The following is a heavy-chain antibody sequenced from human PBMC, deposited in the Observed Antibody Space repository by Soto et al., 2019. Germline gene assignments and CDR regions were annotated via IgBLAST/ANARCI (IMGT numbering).Heavy chain of an antibody. V-gene: IGHV1-18*01. CDR2: INPYNGDT. CDR1: GYVFTSYG. D-gene: IGHD1-26*01. Sequence: QVQLVQSGAEVKKPGASVKVSCKSSGYVFTSYGIIWARQVPGQGLEWVGWINPYNGDTKYSEKLQGRVTLTTDTSTTTAYMEMWSLRSDDTALYYCARMGVIMGADNWFVPWGQGTRVTVSS. J-gene: IGHJ5*02. CDR3: ARMGVIMGADNWFVP.